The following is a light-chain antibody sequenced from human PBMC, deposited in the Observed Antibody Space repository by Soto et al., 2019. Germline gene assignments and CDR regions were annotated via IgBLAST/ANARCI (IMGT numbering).Light chain of an antibody. CDR2: GAS. CDR3: LQYCSSSWT. J-gene: IGKJ1*01. Sequence: EIVLTQSPGTLSLSPGERATLSCRASQSVSSGYVAWYQQKPGQAPRLLIYGASSRATGIPDRFSGSASGTDFTLTFSRMETEDLSVYYCLQYCSSSWTFGQGTNVEIK. CDR1: QSVSSGY. V-gene: IGKV3-20*01.